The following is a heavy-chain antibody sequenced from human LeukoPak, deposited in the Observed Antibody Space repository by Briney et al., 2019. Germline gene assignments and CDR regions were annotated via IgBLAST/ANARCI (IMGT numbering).Heavy chain of an antibody. CDR1: GFTFSSYW. J-gene: IGHJ6*03. V-gene: IGHV3-11*04. D-gene: IGHD1-26*01. CDR2: ISSSGSTI. CDR3: ARGATSYMDV. Sequence: GGSLRLSCAASGFTFSSYWMSWIRQAPGKGLEWVSHISSSGSTIYYADSVEGRFTISRDNAKNSLFLQMNSLRAEDTAVYYCARGATSYMDVWGKGTTVTVSS.